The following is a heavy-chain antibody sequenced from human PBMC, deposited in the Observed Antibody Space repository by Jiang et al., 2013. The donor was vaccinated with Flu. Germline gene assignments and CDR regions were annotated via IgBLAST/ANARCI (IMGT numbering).Heavy chain of an antibody. D-gene: IGHD3-22*01. Sequence: GLVKPSETLSRTCTVSGGSISSGGYHWSWVRQLPGKGLEWIGYIYNSGTTYYNPFLNSRVTISVDTSKNQFSLQMTSATAADTAVYYCARASSSDQPFDYWGQGTLVTVSS. J-gene: IGHJ4*02. CDR2: IYNSGTT. CDR1: GGSISSGGYH. V-gene: IGHV4-31*03. CDR3: ARASSSDQPFDY.